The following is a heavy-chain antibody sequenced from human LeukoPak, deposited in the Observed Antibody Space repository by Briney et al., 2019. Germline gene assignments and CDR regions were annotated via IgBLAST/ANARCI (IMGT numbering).Heavy chain of an antibody. D-gene: IGHD2-21*02. CDR2: IYNSGNT. V-gene: IGHV4-59*01. CDR1: GGSISSYY. J-gene: IGHJ4*02. CDR3: ARSHCGGDCYYGGYFDY. Sequence: SETLSLTCTVSGGSISSYYWSWIRQPPGKRLEWIGYIYNSGNTNYNPSHKSRGTISVDTSKNQFSLKLSSVTAADTAVYYCARSHCGGDCYYGGYFDYWGQGTLVTVSS.